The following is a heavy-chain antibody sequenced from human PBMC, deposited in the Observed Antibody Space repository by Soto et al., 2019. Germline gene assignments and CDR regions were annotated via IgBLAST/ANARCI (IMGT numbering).Heavy chain of an antibody. CDR3: AKATATGGGAFDI. CDR2: ILVGGST. V-gene: IGHV3-23*01. J-gene: IGHJ3*02. Sequence: GGSLRLSCAASGFICTSYDMSWVRQAPGKGLEWVSTILVGGSTHYEDSVKGRFTISRDRSKNTVYLQMNSLTAGDTAVYYCAKATATGGGAFDICGQGTMVTVSS. D-gene: IGHD2-8*02. CDR1: GFICTSYD.